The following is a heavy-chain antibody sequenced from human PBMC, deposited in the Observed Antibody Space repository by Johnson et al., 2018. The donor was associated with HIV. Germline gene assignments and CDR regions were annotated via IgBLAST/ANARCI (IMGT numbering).Heavy chain of an antibody. CDR3: ATSEGYGSGSPNAFDI. CDR1: GFTFSTYA. CDR2: ISHDGSNK. Sequence: QVHLVESGGGVVQPGTSLRLSCAASGFTFSTYAMFWVRQAPGKGLELVAVISHDGSNKYYADSVKGRFTISRDNSKNTLYMLMNSLRAEDTAVYYCATSEGYGSGSPNAFDIWGQGTMVTVSS. J-gene: IGHJ3*02. V-gene: IGHV3-30*04. D-gene: IGHD3-10*01.